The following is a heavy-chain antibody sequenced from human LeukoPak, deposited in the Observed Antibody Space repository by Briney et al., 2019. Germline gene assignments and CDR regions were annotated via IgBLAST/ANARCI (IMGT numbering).Heavy chain of an antibody. Sequence: PGGSLRLSCAASGFTFSSYVMSWVRQAPGKGLEWVSSISNSGGSTYYADSVKGRFTISRDNSKNTLYLQMNSLRAEDTAVYYCARHPGAFDIWGQGTMVTVSS. CDR3: ARHPGAFDI. CDR2: ISNSGGST. V-gene: IGHV3-23*01. J-gene: IGHJ3*02. CDR1: GFTFSSYV.